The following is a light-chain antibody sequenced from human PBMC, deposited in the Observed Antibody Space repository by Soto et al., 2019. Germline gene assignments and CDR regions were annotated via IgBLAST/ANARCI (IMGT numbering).Light chain of an antibody. CDR2: GAS. Sequence: IVMTQSPATLSVSPWERATLSCRASQSVNSNLAWFQQKPGQAPRLLIYGASTRATGIPDRFSGSGSGTEFTLTIISLKSEDFAVYFCQQYSNWPPVTFGQGTKVDIK. CDR1: QSVNSN. V-gene: IGKV3-15*01. CDR3: QQYSNWPPVT. J-gene: IGKJ1*01.